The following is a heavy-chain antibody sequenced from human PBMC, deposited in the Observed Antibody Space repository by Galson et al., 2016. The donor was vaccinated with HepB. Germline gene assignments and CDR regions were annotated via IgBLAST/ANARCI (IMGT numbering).Heavy chain of an antibody. D-gene: IGHD6-13*01. CDR1: GDPISSYS. CDR2: IFHGGST. V-gene: IGHV4-59*01. CDR3: ARGYSSSWYYWYFDL. J-gene: IGHJ2*01. Sequence: ETLSLTCSVSGDPISSYSWSWIRQPPGKGLEWIGYIFHGGSTEYNPSLKSRVTISVDTSKNQFSLNVNSMTAADTAVYYCARGYSSSWYYWYFDLWGRGSLVTVSS.